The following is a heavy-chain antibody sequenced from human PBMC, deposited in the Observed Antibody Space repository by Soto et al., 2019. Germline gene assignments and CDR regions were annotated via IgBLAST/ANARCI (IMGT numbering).Heavy chain of an antibody. D-gene: IGHD5-12*01. Sequence: EVQLVESGGGLVQPGGSLRLYCAASGFTFSSYSMNWVRQAPGKGLEWVSYISSSSSTIYYADSVKGRFTISRDNAKNSLYLQMNSLRAEDTAVYYCARGLRLYDAFDIWGQGTMVTVSS. V-gene: IGHV3-48*01. CDR3: ARGLRLYDAFDI. J-gene: IGHJ3*02. CDR1: GFTFSSYS. CDR2: ISSSSSTI.